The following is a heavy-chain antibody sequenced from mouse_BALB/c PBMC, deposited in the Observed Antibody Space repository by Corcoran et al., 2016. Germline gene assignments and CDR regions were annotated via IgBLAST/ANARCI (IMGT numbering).Heavy chain of an antibody. J-gene: IGHJ1*01. CDR1: GFNIKDTY. Sequence: EVQLQRSGAELVKPGASVKLSCTSSGFNIKDTYMHWGKQRPEQGLEWIGRIDPANGNTKYDPKFQGKATITADTSSNTAYLQLSSLTSEDTAVYYCARWDWYFDVWGAGTTVTVSS. CDR2: IDPANGNT. CDR3: ARWDWYFDV. V-gene: IGHV14-3*02.